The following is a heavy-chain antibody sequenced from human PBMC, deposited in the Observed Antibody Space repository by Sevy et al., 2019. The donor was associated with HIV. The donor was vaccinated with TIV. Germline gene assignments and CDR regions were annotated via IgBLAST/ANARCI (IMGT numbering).Heavy chain of an antibody. CDR1: GFTXSSYG. CDR2: ISYDGSNK. Sequence: GGSLRLSCAASGFTXSSYGMHWVRQAPGKGLEWVAVISYDGSNKYYADSVKGRFTISRDNSKNTLYLQMNSLRAEDTAVYYCAKDGXXYXXXXXXYWGQXTLVTVSS. J-gene: IGHJ4*02. V-gene: IGHV3-30*18. CDR3: AKDGXXYXXXXXXY.